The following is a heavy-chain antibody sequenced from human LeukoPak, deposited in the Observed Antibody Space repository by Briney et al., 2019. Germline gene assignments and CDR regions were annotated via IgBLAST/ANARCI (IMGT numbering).Heavy chain of an antibody. Sequence: GGSLRLSCAASGFTFSSYGMHWVRQAPGKGLEWVAFIRYDGSNKYYADSVKGRFTISRDNSKNTLYLQMNSLRAEDTAVYYCAKLLTSGWRPIDYWGQGTLVTVSS. J-gene: IGHJ4*02. V-gene: IGHV3-30*02. CDR2: IRYDGSNK. CDR1: GFTFSSYG. CDR3: AKLLTSGWRPIDY. D-gene: IGHD6-19*01.